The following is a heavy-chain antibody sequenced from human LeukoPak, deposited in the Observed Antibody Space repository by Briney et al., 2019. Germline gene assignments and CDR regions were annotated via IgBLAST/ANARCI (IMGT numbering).Heavy chain of an antibody. V-gene: IGHV3-48*01. Sequence: GGSLRLSCAASGFTFSDYSMNWVRQAPGKGLEWISYIGIDSGNTNYADSVMGRFTISGDKAKNSLYLQMNSLRVEDTAVYYCARDYKYAFDNWGQGTLSPSPQ. CDR3: ARDYKYAFDN. D-gene: IGHD5-24*01. CDR1: GFTFSDYS. J-gene: IGHJ4*02. CDR2: IGIDSGNT.